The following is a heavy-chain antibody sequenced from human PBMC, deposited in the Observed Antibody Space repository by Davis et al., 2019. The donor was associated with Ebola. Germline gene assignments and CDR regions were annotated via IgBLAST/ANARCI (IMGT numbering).Heavy chain of an antibody. CDR3: ARMGLRGYSYGYDY. V-gene: IGHV4-59*08. D-gene: IGHD5-18*01. J-gene: IGHJ4*02. CDR2: IYYSRST. Sequence: SETLSLTCTVSGGSISSYYWSWIRQPPGKGLEWIGYIYYSRSTNYNPPLKSRVTISVDTSKNQFSLKLSSVTAADTAVYYCARMGLRGYSYGYDYWGQGTLVTVSS. CDR1: GGSISSYY.